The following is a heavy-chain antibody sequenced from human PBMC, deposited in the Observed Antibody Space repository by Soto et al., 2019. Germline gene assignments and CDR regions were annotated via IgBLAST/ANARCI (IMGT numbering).Heavy chain of an antibody. CDR1: GGSFSGYY. CDR3: ARGRKIGGSGSYYYYYYYMDV. Sequence: QVQLQQWGAGLLKPSETLSLTCAVYGGSFSGYYWSWIRQPPGKGLEWIGEINHSGSTNYNPSLKSRVTISVDTSKNQFSLKLSSVTAADTAVYYCARGRKIGGSGSYYYYYYYMDVWGKGTTVTVSS. D-gene: IGHD3-10*01. CDR2: INHSGST. J-gene: IGHJ6*03. V-gene: IGHV4-34*01.